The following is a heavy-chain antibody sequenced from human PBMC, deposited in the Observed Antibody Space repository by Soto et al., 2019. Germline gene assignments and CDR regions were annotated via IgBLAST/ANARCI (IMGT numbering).Heavy chain of an antibody. D-gene: IGHD3-3*01. CDR2: ISGSGGST. J-gene: IGHJ4*02. CDR3: ARLYYDFWSGYPTDYFDY. Sequence: QAGGSLRLFCAPSGFTCSSYEMICGRQPPCEGLEWVSAISGSGGSTYYADSVKGRFTISRDNSKNTLYLQMNSLRAEDTAVYYCARLYYDFWSGYPTDYFDYWGQGTLVTVSS. V-gene: IGHV3-23*01. CDR1: GFTCSSYE.